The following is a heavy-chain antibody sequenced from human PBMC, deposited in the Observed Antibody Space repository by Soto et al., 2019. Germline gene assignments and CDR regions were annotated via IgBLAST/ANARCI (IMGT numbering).Heavy chain of an antibody. J-gene: IGHJ6*02. Sequence: GGSIRVSCSSSVFPFINYEMNGVRTAPGKGLEWVSYISSSGSTISYADSVKGRFTISRDNAKDSLYLQMKSLRAEDTAVYYCARVPTYYSPYYSYAMDVGGPGTSV. D-gene: IGHD3-10*01. CDR3: ARVPTYYSPYYSYAMDV. CDR1: VFPFINYE. V-gene: IGHV3-48*03. CDR2: ISSSGSTI.